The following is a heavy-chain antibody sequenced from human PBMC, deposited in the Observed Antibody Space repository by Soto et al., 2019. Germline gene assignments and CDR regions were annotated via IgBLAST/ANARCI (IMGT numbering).Heavy chain of an antibody. CDR1: GFTFSTYA. Sequence: QVQLVESGGGVVQPGRSLRLSCAASGFTFSTYAMHWVRQAPGKGLEWVAVLSYDGSNKYCADSVKGRFTISRDNSKNTLYLQMNSLRAEDTAVYYCARVVPAAMYYYYGMDVWGQGTTVTVSS. D-gene: IGHD2-2*01. V-gene: IGHV3-30*03. CDR3: ARVVPAAMYYYYGMDV. CDR2: LSYDGSNK. J-gene: IGHJ6*02.